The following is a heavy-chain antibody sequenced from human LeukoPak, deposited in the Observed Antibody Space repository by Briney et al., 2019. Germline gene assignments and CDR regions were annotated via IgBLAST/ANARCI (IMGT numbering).Heavy chain of an antibody. J-gene: IGHJ5*02. V-gene: IGHV3-30*02. CDR2: IRNDGRSK. CDR1: GFIFSNYD. Sequence: GGSLRLSCAASGFIFSNYDMHWVRQAPGKGLEWVAFIRNDGRSKYYADSVKGRFTISTDNSKNTMYLQMNSLRAEDTALYYCARDLESTGTQGWFDPWGQGTLVTVSS. D-gene: IGHD1-1*01. CDR3: ARDLESTGTQGWFDP.